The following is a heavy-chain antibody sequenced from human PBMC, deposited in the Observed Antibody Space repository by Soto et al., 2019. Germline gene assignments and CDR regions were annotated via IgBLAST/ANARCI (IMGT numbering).Heavy chain of an antibody. D-gene: IGHD1-26*01. V-gene: IGHV3-30*18. CDR3: AKGGSHRWSVDY. Sequence: GGSLRLSCAASGFTFSSYGMHWVRQAPGKGLEWVAVISYDGSNKYYADSVKGRFTISRDNSKNTLYLQMNSLRAGDTAVYYCAKGGSHRWSVDYWGQGTLVTVSS. J-gene: IGHJ4*02. CDR2: ISYDGSNK. CDR1: GFTFSSYG.